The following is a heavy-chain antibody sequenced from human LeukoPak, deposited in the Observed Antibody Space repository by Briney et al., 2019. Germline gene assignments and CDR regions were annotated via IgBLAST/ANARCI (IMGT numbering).Heavy chain of an antibody. CDR1: GGSISSYY. D-gene: IGHD2-2*01. CDR2: IYYSGST. Sequence: PSDTLSLTCTVSGGSISSYYWSWIRQPPGKGLEWIGYIYYSGSTNNNPSLKSRVTISVDTSKNQFSLKLSSVTAADTAVYYCARDSYASYYYYGMDVWGQGTTVTVSS. V-gene: IGHV4-59*01. CDR3: ARDSYASYYYYGMDV. J-gene: IGHJ6*02.